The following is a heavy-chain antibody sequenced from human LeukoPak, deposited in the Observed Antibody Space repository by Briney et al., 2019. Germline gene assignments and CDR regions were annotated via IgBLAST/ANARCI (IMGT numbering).Heavy chain of an antibody. D-gene: IGHD2-15*01. J-gene: IGHJ4*02. Sequence: PGGSLRLSCAGSGFTFSSYEMNWVRQAPGKGLEWVSGIYSDGSTYYADSVKGRFTISRDNSKNTLYLQMNSLRAEDTAVYYCARGSYCGGGSCYPLFDYWGQGTLVTVSS. CDR2: IYSDGST. V-gene: IGHV3-53*01. CDR1: GFTFSSYE. CDR3: ARGSYCGGGSCYPLFDY.